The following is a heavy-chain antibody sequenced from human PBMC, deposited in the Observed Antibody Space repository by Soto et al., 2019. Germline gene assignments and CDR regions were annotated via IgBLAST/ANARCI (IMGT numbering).Heavy chain of an antibody. CDR3: ARDRIVVVPSKNYYYYGMDV. D-gene: IGHD2-2*01. V-gene: IGHV3-30-3*01. CDR1: GFTFSSYA. J-gene: IGHJ6*02. CDR2: ISYDGSNK. Sequence: QVQLVESGGGVVQPGRSLRLSCAASGFTFSSYAMHWVRQAPGKGREWVAVISYDGSNKYYADSVKGRFTISRDNSKNTLYLQMNSLRAEDTAVYYCARDRIVVVPSKNYYYYGMDVWGQGTTVTVSS.